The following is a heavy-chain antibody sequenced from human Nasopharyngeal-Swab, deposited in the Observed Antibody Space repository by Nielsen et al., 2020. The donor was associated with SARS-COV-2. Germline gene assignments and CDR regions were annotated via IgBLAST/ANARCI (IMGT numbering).Heavy chain of an antibody. D-gene: IGHD1-1*01. Sequence: SSPTLVKPTQTLTLTCTFSGFSLSTSGMSVSWIRQPPGKALEWLALIDWDDDKYYSTSLKTSLTISKDTSKNQVVLTMTNMDPVDTATYYCARVPATGYYFDYWGQGTLVTVSS. CDR3: ARVPATGYYFDY. CDR2: IDWDDDK. J-gene: IGHJ4*02. CDR1: GFSLSTSGMS. V-gene: IGHV2-70*01.